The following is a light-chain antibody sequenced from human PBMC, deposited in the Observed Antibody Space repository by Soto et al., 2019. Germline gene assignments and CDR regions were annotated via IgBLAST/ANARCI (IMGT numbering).Light chain of an antibody. Sequence: QSVLTQPPSASGTPGQRVTISCSGSSSNIGSNYVYWYQQLPGTAPKLLIYSNSHRPSGVPDRFSGSKSGTSASLAISGLRSEDEADYYCAAWDDSQSGRGVFGGGTQLTVL. CDR3: AAWDDSQSGRGV. V-gene: IGLV1-47*02. J-gene: IGLJ2*01. CDR1: SSNIGSNY. CDR2: SNS.